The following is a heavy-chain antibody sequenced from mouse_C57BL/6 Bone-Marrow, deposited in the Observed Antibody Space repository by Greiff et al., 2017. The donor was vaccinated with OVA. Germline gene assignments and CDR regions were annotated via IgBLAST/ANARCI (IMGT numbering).Heavy chain of an antibody. V-gene: IGHV14-4*01. D-gene: IGHD1-1*01. CDR3: TFYYYGSSPFAY. CDR1: GFNIKDDY. J-gene: IGHJ3*01. Sequence: EVQLQESGAELVRPGASVKLSCTASGFNIKDDYMHWVKPRPEQGLEWIGWIDPENGDTEYASKFQGKATITADTSSNTAYLQLSSLTSEDTAVYYCTFYYYGSSPFAYWGQGTLVTVSA. CDR2: IDPENGDT.